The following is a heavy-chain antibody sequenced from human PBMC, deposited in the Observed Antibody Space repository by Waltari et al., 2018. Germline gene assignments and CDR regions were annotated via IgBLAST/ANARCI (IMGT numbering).Heavy chain of an antibody. CDR1: GGSFSGYY. CDR3: ARGRYSRRYFDY. D-gene: IGHD6-13*01. V-gene: IGHV4-34*01. Sequence: QVQLQQWGAGLLKPSETLSLTCAVYGGSFSGYYWSWIRQPPGKGLEWIGEINHSGSTNYNPSLKSRVTISVDTSKNQFSLKLSSVTDADTAVYYCARGRYSRRYFDYWGQGTLVTVSS. J-gene: IGHJ4*02. CDR2: INHSGST.